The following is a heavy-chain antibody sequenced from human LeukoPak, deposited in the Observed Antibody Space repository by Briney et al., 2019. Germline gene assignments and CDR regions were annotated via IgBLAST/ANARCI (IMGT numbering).Heavy chain of an antibody. CDR2: ISNSGGST. CDR3: AGETVATITFDY. V-gene: IGHV3-23*01. J-gene: IGHJ4*02. CDR1: GSTFGTYA. Sequence: PGGSLRLSCAASGSTFGTYAMSWVRQAPGKGLEWFSTISNSGGSTYYSDSVKGRFTISRDNSKNTLYLQMDSLRAEDTAVYYCAGETVATITFDYWGQGTLVTVSS. D-gene: IGHD5-12*01.